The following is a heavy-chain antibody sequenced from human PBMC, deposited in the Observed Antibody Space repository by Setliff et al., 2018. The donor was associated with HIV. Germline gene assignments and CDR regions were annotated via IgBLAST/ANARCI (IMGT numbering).Heavy chain of an antibody. V-gene: IGHV3-48*01. J-gene: IGHJ3*01. CDR2: ITSSSSTI. Sequence: GESLKISCAASGFTFTIYSMDWVRLAPGKGLEWVSYITSSSSTIYYADSVKGRFTISRDDAKNSLYLQMNSLRAEDTAVYYCARGAATMAFDLWGQGTMVTVSS. CDR3: ARGAATMAFDL. CDR1: GFTFTIYS. D-gene: IGHD6-25*01.